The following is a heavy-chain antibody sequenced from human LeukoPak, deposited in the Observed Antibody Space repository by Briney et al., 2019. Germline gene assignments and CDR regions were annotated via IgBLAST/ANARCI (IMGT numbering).Heavy chain of an antibody. V-gene: IGHV3-15*01. J-gene: IGHJ4*02. CDR2: IKRKTDGGTT. CDR1: GFTFSNAW. Sequence: GGFLRLSCAASGFTFSNAWMSWVRQAPGKGLEWVGRIKRKTDGGTTDYAAPVKGRFTISRDDSKNTLYLQMNSLKTEDTAVYYCTRGYGYDSSGYYYLDYWGQGTLVTVSS. CDR3: TRGYGYDSSGYYYLDY. D-gene: IGHD3-22*01.